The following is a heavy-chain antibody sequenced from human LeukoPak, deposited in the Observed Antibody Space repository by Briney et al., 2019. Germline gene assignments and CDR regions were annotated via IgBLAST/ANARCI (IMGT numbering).Heavy chain of an antibody. J-gene: IGHJ4*02. CDR1: GFTFSSYS. CDR2: IGSSSSYI. Sequence: GGSLRLSCAASGFTFSSYSMNWVRQAPGKGLEWVSSIGSSSSYIYYADSVKGRFTISRDNAKNSLYLQMNSLRADDTDVYYCARVRADDYWGQGTLVTVSS. CDR3: ARVRADDY. V-gene: IGHV3-21*01.